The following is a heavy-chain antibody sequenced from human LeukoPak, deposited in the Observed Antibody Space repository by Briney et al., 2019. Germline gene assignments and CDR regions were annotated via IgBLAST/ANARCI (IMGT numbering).Heavy chain of an antibody. J-gene: IGHJ4*02. V-gene: IGHV4-39*01. D-gene: IGHD3-22*01. CDR3: ARGRSSDDYYDSSGYDLSY. CDR2: IYYSGST. Sequence: PSETLSLTCTVSGGSISSSSYYWGWIRQPPGKGLEWIGSIYYSGSTYYNPSLKSRVTISVDTSKNQFSLKLSSVTAADTAVYYCARGRSSDDYYDSSGYDLSYWGQGTLVTVSS. CDR1: GGSISSSSYY.